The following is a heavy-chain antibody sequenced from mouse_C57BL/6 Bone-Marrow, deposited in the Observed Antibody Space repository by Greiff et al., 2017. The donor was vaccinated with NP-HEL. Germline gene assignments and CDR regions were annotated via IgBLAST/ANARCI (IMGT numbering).Heavy chain of an antibody. J-gene: IGHJ3*01. Sequence: EVKLKQSGPELVKPGASVKISCKASGYSFTGYYMNWVKQSPEKSLEWIGEINPSTGGTTYNQKFKAKATLTVDKSSSTAYMQLKSLTSEDSAVYYCARDYYGTWFAYWGQGTLVTVSA. D-gene: IGHD1-2*01. CDR2: INPSTGGT. CDR1: GYSFTGYY. V-gene: IGHV1-42*01. CDR3: ARDYYGTWFAY.